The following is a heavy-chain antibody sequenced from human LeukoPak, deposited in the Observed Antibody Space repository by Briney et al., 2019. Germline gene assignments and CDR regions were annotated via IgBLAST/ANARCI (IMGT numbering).Heavy chain of an antibody. CDR3: AKGGLTAMAPKGAFDI. CDR2: IRYDGSNK. D-gene: IGHD5-18*01. CDR1: GFTFRSNG. J-gene: IGHJ3*02. V-gene: IGHV3-30*02. Sequence: GGPLRLSCAALGFTFRSNGMPWFPQAPGKGLNWVAFIRYDGSNKYYADSVKGRFTISRDNSKNTLYLQMNSLRAEDTAVYYCAKGGLTAMAPKGAFDIWGQGTMVTVSS.